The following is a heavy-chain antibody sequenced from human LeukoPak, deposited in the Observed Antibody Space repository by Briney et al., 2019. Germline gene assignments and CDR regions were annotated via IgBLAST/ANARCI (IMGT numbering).Heavy chain of an antibody. CDR1: GYTFRSYW. D-gene: IGHD6-19*01. CDR2: IYHGDSET. CDR3: ARLGSGWPEGTRYFDS. Sequence: GESLKISCKGSGYTFRSYWIGWVRQMPGKGLEWMGIIYHGDSETRYGPSFEGQVTISADKSISTAYLQWSSLKASDTAMYYCARLGSGWPEGTRYFDSWGQGTLVTVSS. V-gene: IGHV5-51*01. J-gene: IGHJ4*02.